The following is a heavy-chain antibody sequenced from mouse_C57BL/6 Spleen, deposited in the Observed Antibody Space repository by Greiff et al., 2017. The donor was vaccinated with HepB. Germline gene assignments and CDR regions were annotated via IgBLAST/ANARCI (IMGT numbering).Heavy chain of an antibody. V-gene: IGHV5-17*01. CDR3: ARVPHYYGSSYGYFDY. J-gene: IGHJ2*01. Sequence: EVQGVESGGGLVKPGGSLKLSCAASGFTFSDYGMHWVRQAPEKGLEWVAYISSGSITIYYADTVKGRFTISRDNAKNTLFLQMTSLRSEDTAMYYCARVPHYYGSSYGYFDYWGQGTTLTVSS. CDR1: GFTFSDYG. CDR2: ISSGSITI. D-gene: IGHD1-1*01.